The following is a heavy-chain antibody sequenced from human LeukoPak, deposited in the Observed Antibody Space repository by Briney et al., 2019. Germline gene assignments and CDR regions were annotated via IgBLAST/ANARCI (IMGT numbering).Heavy chain of an antibody. CDR1: GFTFRDYH. V-gene: IGHV3-11*06. J-gene: IGHJ3*02. CDR3: ARRRGYSDSSGYFEGSAFDI. Sequence: GGSLRLSCAASGFTFRDYHMSWIRQAPGKGLEWVAYIVGSSSYTNYADSVKGRFTISRDNGENSLYLQMNSLRAEDTAVYYCARRRGYSDSSGYFEGSAFDIWGQGTMVTVSS. D-gene: IGHD3-22*01. CDR2: IVGSSSYT.